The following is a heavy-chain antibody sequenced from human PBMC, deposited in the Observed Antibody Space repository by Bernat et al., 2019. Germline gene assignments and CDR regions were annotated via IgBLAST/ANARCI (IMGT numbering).Heavy chain of an antibody. V-gene: IGHV3-48*01. CDR1: GFIFSSYS. CDR3: AKVLWFGGALDW. CDR2: ISSSSSTI. J-gene: IGHJ4*02. Sequence: EVQLVESGGGLVQPGGSQRLSCAASGFIFSSYSMNWVRQAPGKGLEWVSYISSSSSTIYYADSVKGRFTISRDNAKNSLYLQMNSLRAEDTAVYYCAKVLWFGGALDWWGPGTLVTVSS. D-gene: IGHD3-10*01.